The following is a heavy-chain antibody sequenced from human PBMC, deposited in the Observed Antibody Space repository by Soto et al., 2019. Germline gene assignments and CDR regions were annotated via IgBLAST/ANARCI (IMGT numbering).Heavy chain of an antibody. D-gene: IGHD6-13*01. CDR1: GFTFSSYA. V-gene: IGHV3-64*01. Sequence: PGGSLRLSCAASGFTFSSYAMHWVRQAPGKGLEYVSAISSNGGSTYYANSVKGRFTISRDNSKNTLYLQMGSLRAEDMAVYYCARGIAAAGIPYYYMDVWGKGTTVTVSS. CDR2: ISSNGGST. CDR3: ARGIAAAGIPYYYMDV. J-gene: IGHJ6*03.